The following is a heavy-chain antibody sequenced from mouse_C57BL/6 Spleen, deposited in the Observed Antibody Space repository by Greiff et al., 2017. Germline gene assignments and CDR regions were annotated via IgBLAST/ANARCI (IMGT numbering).Heavy chain of an antibody. CDR1: GFTFSSYA. D-gene: IGHD2-12*01. CDR2: ISDGGSYT. J-gene: IGHJ4*01. V-gene: IGHV5-4*01. CDR3: ARVYDRYAMDY. Sequence: EVQRVESGGGLVKPGGSLKLSCAASGFTFSSYAMSWVRQTPEKRLEWVATISDGGSYTYYPDNVKGRFTISRDNAKNNLYLQMSHLKSEDTAMYYCARVYDRYAMDYWGQGTSVTVSS.